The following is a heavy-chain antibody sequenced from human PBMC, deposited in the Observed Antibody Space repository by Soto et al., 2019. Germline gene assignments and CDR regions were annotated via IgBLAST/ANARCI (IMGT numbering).Heavy chain of an antibody. CDR2: IYYSGST. CDR1: GGSISSYY. CDR3: AGRATMVRGVIPNWFDP. J-gene: IGHJ5*02. Sequence: QVQLQESGPGLVKPSETLSLTCTVSGGSISSYYWSWIRQPPGKGLEWIGYIYYSGSTNYNPSLKCRVTISMDPSTNLYALKLSSVTAADTAVYYCAGRATMVRGVIPNWFDPWGQGTLVTVSS. V-gene: IGHV4-59*08. D-gene: IGHD3-10*01.